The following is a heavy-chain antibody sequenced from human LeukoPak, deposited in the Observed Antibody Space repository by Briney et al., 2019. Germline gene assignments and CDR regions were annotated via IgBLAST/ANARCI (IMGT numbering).Heavy chain of an antibody. CDR3: ARDIRYRRDGYKKTGGHAFDI. J-gene: IGHJ3*02. CDR1: GGSSGSYY. V-gene: IGHV4-59*01. D-gene: IGHD5-24*01. CDR2: IYYSGSTTGST. Sequence: SETLSLTCTVSGGSSGSYYWSWIRQPPGKGLEWIGYIYYSGSTTGSTNYNPSLKSRVTMSVDKSKNQFSLKLSSVTAADTAVYYCARDIRYRRDGYKKTGGHAFDIWGQGTMVTVSS.